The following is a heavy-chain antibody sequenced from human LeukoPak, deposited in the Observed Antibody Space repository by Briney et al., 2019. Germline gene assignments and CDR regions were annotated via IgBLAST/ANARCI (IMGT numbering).Heavy chain of an antibody. CDR2: IYYSGST. V-gene: IGHV4-39*01. Sequence: SETLSLTCTVSGGSISSGSYYWGWIRQPPGKGLEWIGSIYYSGSTYYNPSLKSRVTISVDTSKNQFSLKLNSVTAADTAVYYCARQLTSSGWYTAFDIWGQGTMVTVSS. CDR3: ARQLTSSGWYTAFDI. CDR1: GGSISSGSYY. J-gene: IGHJ3*02. D-gene: IGHD6-19*01.